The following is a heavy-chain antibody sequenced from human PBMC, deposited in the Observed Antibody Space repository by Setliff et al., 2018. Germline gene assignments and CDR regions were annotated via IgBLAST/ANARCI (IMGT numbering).Heavy chain of an antibody. CDR3: ERLVRHCTRISCQGTSEADL. CDR2: ISAYNGNT. D-gene: IGHD2-15*01. Sequence: ASVKVSCKASGYTFTNSIMNWVRQAPGQGLEWMGWISAYNGNTYHAQKFQDRLSMTTDTSTSTAYMELRSLRADDTAVYYCERLVRHCTRISCQGTSEADLWGQGTQVTV. CDR1: GYTFTNSI. V-gene: IGHV1-18*04. J-gene: IGHJ5*02.